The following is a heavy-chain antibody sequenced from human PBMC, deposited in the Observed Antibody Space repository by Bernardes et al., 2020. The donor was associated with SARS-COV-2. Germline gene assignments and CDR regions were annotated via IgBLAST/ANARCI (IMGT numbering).Heavy chain of an antibody. D-gene: IGHD2-21*02. CDR3: ARDLGVVTAAIGF. J-gene: IGHJ4*02. V-gene: IGHV3-9*01. CDR2: MLWDRGST. Sequence: GGSLRLSCTISGFNYDIYAMHWVRQAPGKGLEWVSGMLWDRGSTGYADSVKGRFTISTDSTRKSLYLEMNNLRPEDTAFYYCARDLGVVTAAIGFWGQGTLVSVSS. CDR1: GFNYDIYA.